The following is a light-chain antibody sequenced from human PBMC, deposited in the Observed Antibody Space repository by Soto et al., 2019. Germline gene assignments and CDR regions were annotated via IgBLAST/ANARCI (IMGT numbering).Light chain of an antibody. Sequence: EIVLTQSPATLSLSPGERATLSCRASQSVSSYLAWYQQKPGQAPRLLIYDASNRATGIPARFSGSGSGTDFTLTISSLEPEDFATYYCLHDYNYPWTFGQGTKVEIK. J-gene: IGKJ1*01. CDR2: DAS. CDR3: LHDYNYPWT. V-gene: IGKV3-11*01. CDR1: QSVSSY.